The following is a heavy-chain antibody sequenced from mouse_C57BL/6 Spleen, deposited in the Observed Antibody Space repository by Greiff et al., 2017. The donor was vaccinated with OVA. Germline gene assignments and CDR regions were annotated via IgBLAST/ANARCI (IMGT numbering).Heavy chain of an antibody. CDR1: GYTFTSYW. CDR2: INPSSGYT. D-gene: IGHD4-1*01. Sequence: QVQLQQSGAELAKPGASVKLSCKASGYTFTSYWMHWVKQRPGQGLEWIGSINPSSGYTKYNQKFKAKATLTADKSSSTAYMPPSSLTYEDSAVYYGARSPSNWDVGWYFDVWGTGTTVTVSS. CDR3: ARSPSNWDVGWYFDV. V-gene: IGHV1-7*01. J-gene: IGHJ1*03.